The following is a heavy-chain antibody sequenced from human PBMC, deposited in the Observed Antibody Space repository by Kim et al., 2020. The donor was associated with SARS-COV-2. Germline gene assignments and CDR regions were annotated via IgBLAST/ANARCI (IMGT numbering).Heavy chain of an antibody. V-gene: IGHV5-51*01. J-gene: IGHJ4*02. D-gene: IGHD3-22*01. CDR3: ARGFRTGDSSGYPYDY. Sequence: GASLKISCKGSGYSFTSYWIGWVRQMPGKGLEWMGIIYPGDSDTRYSPSFQGQVTISADKSISTAYLQWSSLKASDTAMYYCARGFRTGDSSGYPYDYWGQGTLVTVSS. CDR2: IYPGDSDT. CDR1: GYSFTSYW.